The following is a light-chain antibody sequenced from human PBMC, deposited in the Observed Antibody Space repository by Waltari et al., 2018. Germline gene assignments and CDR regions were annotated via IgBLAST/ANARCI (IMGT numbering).Light chain of an antibody. CDR1: ESVSRA. Sequence: EIVLTQSPGTLSLSVGERATVSCRASESVSRALAWYQQTPGQAPRPLIYGASTRATGIPDSFSGSGSGTDFSLTISRLEPDDFAVYYCQHYLRLPVTFGQGTTVEI. CDR2: GAS. J-gene: IGKJ1*01. CDR3: QHYLRLPVT. V-gene: IGKV3-20*01.